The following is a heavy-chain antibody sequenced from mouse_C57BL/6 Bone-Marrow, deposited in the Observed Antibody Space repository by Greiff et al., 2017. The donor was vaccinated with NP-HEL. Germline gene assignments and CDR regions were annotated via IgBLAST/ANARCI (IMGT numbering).Heavy chain of an antibody. Sequence: QVQLQQPGAELVMPGASVKLSCKASGYTFTSYWMHWVKQRPGQGLEWIGEIDPSDSYTNYNQKFKGKSTLTVDKSSSTAYMQLSSLTSEVSAVYYCAIEPVCYGNPAWFAYWGQGTLVTVSA. V-gene: IGHV1-69*01. CDR1: GYTFTSYW. CDR2: IDPSDSYT. CDR3: AIEPVCYGNPAWFAY. J-gene: IGHJ3*01. D-gene: IGHD2-1*01.